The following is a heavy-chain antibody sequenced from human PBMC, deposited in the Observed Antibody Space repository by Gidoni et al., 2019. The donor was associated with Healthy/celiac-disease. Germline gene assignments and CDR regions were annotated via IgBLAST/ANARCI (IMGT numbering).Heavy chain of an antibody. CDR2: ISGSGGST. V-gene: IGHV3-23*01. CDR1: GFAFSSVA. Sequence: EVQLWESGGGLVQPGGSLRLSWAAPGFAFSSVAMSWVRQAPGKGLEGVSAISGSGGSTYYADSVKGLFTISRDNSKNTLYLQMNSLRAEDTAVYYCATQRITMIVVDYWGQGTLVTVSS. CDR3: ATQRITMIVVDY. J-gene: IGHJ4*02. D-gene: IGHD3-22*01.